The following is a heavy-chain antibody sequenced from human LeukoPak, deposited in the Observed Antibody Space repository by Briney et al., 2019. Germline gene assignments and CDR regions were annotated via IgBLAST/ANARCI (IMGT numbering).Heavy chain of an antibody. D-gene: IGHD3-10*01. CDR3: ARYFGRGAFDI. V-gene: IGHV4-59*12. J-gene: IGHJ3*02. Sequence: SETLSLTCAVYGGSFSGYYWSWIRQPPGKGLEWIGYIYYSGSTNYNPSLKSRVTISVDRSKNQFSLKLSSVTAADTAVYYCARYFGRGAFDIWGQGTMVTVSS. CDR1: GGSFSGYY. CDR2: IYYSGST.